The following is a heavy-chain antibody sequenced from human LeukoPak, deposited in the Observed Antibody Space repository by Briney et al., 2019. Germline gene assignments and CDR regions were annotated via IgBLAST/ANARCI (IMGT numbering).Heavy chain of an antibody. CDR2: IYYSGST. V-gene: IGHV4-59*12. J-gene: IGHJ4*02. D-gene: IGHD3-9*01. Sequence: SEALSLTCTVSGGSISSYYWSWIRQPPGKGLEWIGYIYYSGSTNYNPSLKSRVTISVDTSKNQFSLKLSSVTAADTAVYYCARRIRYFDWVIDYWGQGTLVTVSS. CDR1: GGSISSYY. CDR3: ARRIRYFDWVIDY.